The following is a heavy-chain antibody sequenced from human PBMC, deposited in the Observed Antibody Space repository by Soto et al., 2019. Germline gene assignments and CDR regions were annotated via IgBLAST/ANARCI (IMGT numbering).Heavy chain of an antibody. Sequence: ASVKVSCKASGYTFTSYYMHWVRQAPGQGLEWMGWMNPNSGNTGYAQKFQGRVTMTRNTSISTAYMELSSLRSEDTAVYYCARSHYYDSSGYPLGDYWGQGTLVTVSS. CDR3: ARSHYYDSSGYPLGDY. J-gene: IGHJ4*02. D-gene: IGHD3-22*01. CDR1: GYTFTSYY. V-gene: IGHV1-8*02. CDR2: MNPNSGNT.